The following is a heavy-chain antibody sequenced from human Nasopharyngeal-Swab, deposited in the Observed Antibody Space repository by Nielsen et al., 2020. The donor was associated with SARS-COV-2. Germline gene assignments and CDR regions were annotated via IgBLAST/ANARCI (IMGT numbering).Heavy chain of an antibody. CDR2: IAHDASNE. CDR3: ARDAPAHYGAFY. CDR1: GFTFSGFG. Sequence: GGSLRLSCAASGFTFSGFGMHWVRQAPGKGLEWVAFIAHDASNEYYGDSVKGRFSISRDSSKNTLYLQMDSLRGEDTAVYYCARDAPAHYGAFYWGRGTLVTVSS. V-gene: IGHV3-30*03. D-gene: IGHD4-17*01. J-gene: IGHJ4*02.